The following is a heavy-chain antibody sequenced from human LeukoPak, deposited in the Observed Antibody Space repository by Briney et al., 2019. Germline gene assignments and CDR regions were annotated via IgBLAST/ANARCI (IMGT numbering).Heavy chain of an antibody. Sequence: GGALILSCAGHVFTFSNDGMNSVRQAAGKGVEWVSGIRPSGDITYYIDSVKGRFTISRDNSKNTLYLQMNSLRAEDTAVYYCAKGHIVLRYFDWFHNYYMDVWGKGTTVTISS. V-gene: IGHV3-23*01. CDR2: IRPSGDIT. D-gene: IGHD3-9*01. J-gene: IGHJ6*03. CDR3: AKGHIVLRYFDWFHNYYMDV. CDR1: VFTFSNDG.